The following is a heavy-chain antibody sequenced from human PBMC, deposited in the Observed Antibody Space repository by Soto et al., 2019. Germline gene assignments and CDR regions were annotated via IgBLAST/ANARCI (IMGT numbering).Heavy chain of an antibody. D-gene: IGHD3-22*01. CDR2: IYWDDDK. CDR1: GFSLSTSGGG. CDR3: EHNPNYDSSGYYLGNWFDP. V-gene: IGHV2-5*02. J-gene: IGHJ5*02. Sequence: QITLKESGPTLVKPTQPLTLTSTFPGFSLSTSGGGVGWIRQPPGKALERLALIYWDDDKRYSPSLKSRRTITKDTSKNQVVLTMTNMDPVDTATYYCEHNPNYDSSGYYLGNWFDPWGQGTLVTVSS.